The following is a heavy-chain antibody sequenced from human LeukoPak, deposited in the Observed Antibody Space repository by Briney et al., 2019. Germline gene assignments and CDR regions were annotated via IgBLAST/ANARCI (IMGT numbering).Heavy chain of an antibody. V-gene: IGHV4-59*08. J-gene: IGHJ4*02. CDR2: IYYSGTT. CDR3: ARQTAKNVDTARFDS. D-gene: IGHD5-18*01. Sequence: MPSETLSLTCAISGGSINNYCWSWIRQPPGKGLEWIGYIYYSGTTNYSPSLNSRVNISLDTAKNQFSLRLTSVTAADTAVYYCARQTAKNVDTARFDSWGQGTLVTVSS. CDR1: GGSINNYC.